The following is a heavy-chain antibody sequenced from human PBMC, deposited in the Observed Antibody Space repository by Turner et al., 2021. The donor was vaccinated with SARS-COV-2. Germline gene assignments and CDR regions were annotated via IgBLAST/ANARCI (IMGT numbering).Heavy chain of an antibody. CDR1: GITFDDYA. V-gene: IGHV3-9*01. Sequence: EVQLVEFWGGLVQPGRLLRLPLAAFGITFDDYAMHWVRQAPGKGLEWVSGISWNSGNIGYADSVKGRFTISRDNAKNSLYLQMNSLRAEDTALYYCEKDILGNYYYYTMDVWGQGTTVTVSS. D-gene: IGHD7-27*01. CDR2: ISWNSGNI. CDR3: EKDILGNYYYYTMDV. J-gene: IGHJ6*02.